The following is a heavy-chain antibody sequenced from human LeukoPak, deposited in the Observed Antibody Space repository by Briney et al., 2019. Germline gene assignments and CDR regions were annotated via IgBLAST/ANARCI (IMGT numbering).Heavy chain of an antibody. J-gene: IGHJ3*02. V-gene: IGHV4-34*01. CDR1: GGSFSGYY. CDR2: INHSGST. CDR3: ARGRSSSWSRRDAFDI. D-gene: IGHD6-13*01. Sequence: PSGTLSLTCAVYGGSFSGYYWSWIRQPPGKGLEWIGEINHSGSTNYNPSLKSRVTISVDTSKNQFSLKLSSVTAADTAVYYCARGRSSSWSRRDAFDIWGQGTMVTVSS.